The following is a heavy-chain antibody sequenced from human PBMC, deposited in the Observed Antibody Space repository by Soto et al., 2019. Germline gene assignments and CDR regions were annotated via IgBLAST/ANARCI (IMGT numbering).Heavy chain of an antibody. CDR1: GLSITDSEMG. CDR2: IDSSGEK. V-gene: IGHV2-26*01. J-gene: IGHJ5*02. Sequence: QVTLKESGPVLVNPTETLTLRCTVSGLSITDSEMGVSWIRQPPGQPLEWLAHIDSSGEKSYRTFLKSRLAISKDTSKRRIVLTMTKMDPADTATYYCARRHLSVAVSPWFDPWGQGIPVTVSS. CDR3: ARRHLSVAVSPWFDP. D-gene: IGHD6-19*01.